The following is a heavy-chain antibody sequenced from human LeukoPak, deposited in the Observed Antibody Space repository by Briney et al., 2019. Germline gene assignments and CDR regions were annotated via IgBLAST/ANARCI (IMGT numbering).Heavy chain of an antibody. V-gene: IGHV4-4*07. J-gene: IGHJ4*02. D-gene: IGHD1-14*01. CDR1: GDSISSYY. CDR3: ARETGTSSGSRSLDY. Sequence: SETLSLTCTVSGDSISSYYWTWIRQPAGKGLEWIGRIYTSGSTNYDPSLKSRVTMSVDTSKNQFSLNLNSVTAADTAVYYCARETGTSSGSRSLDYWGQGTLVTVSS. CDR2: IYTSGST.